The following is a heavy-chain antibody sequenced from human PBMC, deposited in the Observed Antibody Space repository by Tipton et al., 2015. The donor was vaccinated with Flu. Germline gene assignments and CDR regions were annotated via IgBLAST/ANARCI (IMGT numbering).Heavy chain of an antibody. CDR1: GFTFSSYG. CDR3: AKDSSGFHHYGMDV. Sequence: SLRLSCAASGFTFSSYGMHWVRQAPGKGLEWVAIISYDGNNKDYADSVKGRFTISRDNSKNTLYLQMNSPTTEDTAVYYCAKDSSGFHHYGMDVWGQGTTVTVSS. CDR2: ISYDGNNK. V-gene: IGHV3-30*18. J-gene: IGHJ6*02. D-gene: IGHD3-22*01.